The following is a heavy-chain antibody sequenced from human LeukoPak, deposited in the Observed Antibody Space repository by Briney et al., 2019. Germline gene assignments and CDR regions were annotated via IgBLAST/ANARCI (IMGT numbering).Heavy chain of an antibody. J-gene: IGHJ3*01. CDR2: IYGIVST. D-gene: IGHD6-19*01. CDR3: ARGGFSCGWIHDAFDV. V-gene: IGHV4-39*01. Sequence: SETLCLTCSVSGGSVSSKSYYWAWIRQPPGKGLGWIGSIYGIVSTSHNPTLTNGGTISVDTPKNQFYLGLTSVTAADPAVYCRARGGFSCGWIHDAFDVWGQGTVVTVSS. CDR1: GGSVSSKSYY.